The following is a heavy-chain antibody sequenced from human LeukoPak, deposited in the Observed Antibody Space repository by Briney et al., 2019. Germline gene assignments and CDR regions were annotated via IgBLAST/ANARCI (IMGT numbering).Heavy chain of an antibody. CDR2: IIPIFGTA. V-gene: IGHV1-69*05. CDR1: GGTFSSYI. Sequence: GASVKVSCQASGGTFSSYIISWVRQAPGQGLEWMGGIIPIFGTANYAQKFQGRVTITTDESTSTAYLELSSLRSEDTAVYYCARGPEPERFDYWGQGTLVTVSS. D-gene: IGHD1-1*01. J-gene: IGHJ4*02. CDR3: ARGPEPERFDY.